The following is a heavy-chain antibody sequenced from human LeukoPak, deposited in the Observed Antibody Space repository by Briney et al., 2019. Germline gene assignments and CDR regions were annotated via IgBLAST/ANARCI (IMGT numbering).Heavy chain of an antibody. CDR2: INHSGST. Sequence: PSETLSLTCAVYGGSFSGYYWSWIRQPPGKGLEWIGEINHSGSTNYNPSLKSRVTISVDTSKNQFSLKLSSVIAADTAVYYCARGRYDSSGYYFDYWGQGTLVTVSS. V-gene: IGHV4-34*01. D-gene: IGHD3-22*01. CDR3: ARGRYDSSGYYFDY. CDR1: GGSFSGYY. J-gene: IGHJ4*02.